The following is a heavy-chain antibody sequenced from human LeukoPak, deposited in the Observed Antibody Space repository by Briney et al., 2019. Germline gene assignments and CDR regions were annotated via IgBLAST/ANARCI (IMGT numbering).Heavy chain of an antibody. D-gene: IGHD3-22*01. CDR3: AKRGVVIRVILVGFHKEAYYFDS. CDR1: GITLSNYG. CDR2: SSDSGGRT. J-gene: IGHJ4*02. V-gene: IGHV3-23*01. Sequence: GGSLRLSCAVSGITLSNYGMSWVRQAPGKGLEWVAGSSDSGGRTNYADSVKGRFTISRDNPKNTLYLQMNSLRAEDTAVYFCAKRGVVIRVILVGFHKEAYYFDSWGQGALVTVSS.